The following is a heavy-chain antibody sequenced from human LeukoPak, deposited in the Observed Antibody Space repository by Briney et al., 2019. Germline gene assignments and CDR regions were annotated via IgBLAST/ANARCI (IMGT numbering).Heavy chain of an antibody. V-gene: IGHV3-30*03. J-gene: IGHJ4*02. CDR1: GFTFSSYG. CDR3: ASGSGSWHYFDY. D-gene: IGHD6-13*01. Sequence: GGSLRLSCAASGFTFSSYGMHWVRQPPGKGLECVASISYDGSEKYYADSVKGRFTISRDNAKNSLYLQMNSLRAEDTAVYYCASGSGSWHYFDYWGQGTLVTVSS. CDR2: ISYDGSEK.